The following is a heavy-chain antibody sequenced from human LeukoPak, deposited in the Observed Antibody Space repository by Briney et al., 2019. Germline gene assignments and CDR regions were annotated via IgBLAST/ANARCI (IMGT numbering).Heavy chain of an antibody. Sequence: GGSLRLSCTVSGDTFSSTNLCWGRQAPGQGLEWVSTINDNGDVTYYADSVKGRFTISRDNSKFTLYVQMNSLRAEDPCVRHCPNGLFSSRKVHSDYWGQGTLVPVSS. CDR1: GDTFSSTN. D-gene: IGHD2-21*01. V-gene: IGHV3-23*01. CDR3: PNGLFSSRKVHSDY. J-gene: IGHJ4*02. CDR2: INDNGDVT.